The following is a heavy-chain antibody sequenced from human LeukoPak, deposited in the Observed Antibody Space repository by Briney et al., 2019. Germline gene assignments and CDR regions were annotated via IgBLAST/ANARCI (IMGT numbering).Heavy chain of an antibody. V-gene: IGHV4-39*07. D-gene: IGHD3-3*01. CDR3: AFWSGYYSGSGEYN. Sequence: ASETLSLTCTVSGGSISGSSYYLAWIRQPPGKGLEWIGGIYYDGTTYYNPSLKSQVTISVDTSENQFSLKLSSVTAADTAVCYCAFWSGYYSGSGEYNWGQGTLVTVSS. J-gene: IGHJ4*02. CDR1: GGSISGSSYY. CDR2: IYYDGTT.